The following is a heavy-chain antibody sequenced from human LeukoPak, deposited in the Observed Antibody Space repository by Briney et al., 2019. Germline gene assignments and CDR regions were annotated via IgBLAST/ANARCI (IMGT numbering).Heavy chain of an antibody. J-gene: IGHJ4*02. V-gene: IGHV3-23*01. D-gene: IGHD4-23*01. Sequence: PGGSLRLSCAASGFTFSSYAMSWVRQAPGKGLEWVSAISGSGVTSYYADSVRGRFTISRDNSKNTLYLQMNSLRAEDTAVYYCAKDRLVNDWGQGTLVTVYS. CDR2: ISGSGVTS. CDR1: GFTFSSYA. CDR3: AKDRLVND.